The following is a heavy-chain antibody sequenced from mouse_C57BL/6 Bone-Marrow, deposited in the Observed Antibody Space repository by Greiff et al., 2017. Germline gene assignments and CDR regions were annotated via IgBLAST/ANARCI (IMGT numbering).Heavy chain of an antibody. J-gene: IGHJ2*01. Sequence: EVQVVESGEGLVKPGGSLKLSCAASGFTFSSYAMSWVRQTPEKRLEWVAYISSGGDYIYYADTVKGRFTISRDNARNTLYLQMSSLKSEDTAMYYCTRIYYYGGFDYWGQGTTLTVSS. D-gene: IGHD1-1*01. CDR3: TRIYYYGGFDY. CDR1: GFTFSSYA. V-gene: IGHV5-9-1*02. CDR2: ISSGGDYI.